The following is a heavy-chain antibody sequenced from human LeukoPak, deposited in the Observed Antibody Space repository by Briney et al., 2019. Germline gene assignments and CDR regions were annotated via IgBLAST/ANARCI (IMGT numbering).Heavy chain of an antibody. CDR1: GGPLTSYY. V-gene: IGHV4-59*08. CDR2: IYYRGST. D-gene: IGHD1-1*01. Sequence: SETLSLTCAVSGGPLTSYYWSWIRQPPGKGLEWIGFIYYRGSTNYNPSLESRVTISVDTSKNRFSLKLSSVTAADTAVYYCATPGTYPDAFDIWGQGTMVTVSS. CDR3: ATPGTYPDAFDI. J-gene: IGHJ3*02.